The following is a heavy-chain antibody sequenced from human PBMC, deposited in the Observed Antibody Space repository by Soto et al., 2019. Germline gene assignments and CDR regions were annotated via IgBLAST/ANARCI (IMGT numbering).Heavy chain of an antibody. J-gene: IGHJ5*02. CDR3: ARGYYGNSLGWFDP. CDR1: GGSISNGGYS. D-gene: IGHD4-17*01. V-gene: IGHV4-30-2*01. Sequence: QLQLQESGSGLVKPSQTLSLTCAVSGGSISNGGYSWSWIRQPPGKGLEWIGYIYHSGSTYYNPSLKSRVTISVDRSKNQFSLKLSSVTAADTAVYYCARGYYGNSLGWFDPWGQGTLVTVSS. CDR2: IYHSGST.